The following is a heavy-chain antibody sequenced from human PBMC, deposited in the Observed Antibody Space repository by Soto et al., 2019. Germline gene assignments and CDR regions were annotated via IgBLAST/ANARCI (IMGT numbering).Heavy chain of an antibody. J-gene: IGHJ4*02. CDR2: INHSGST. Sequence: QVQLQQWGAGLLKPSETLSLTCAVYGGSFSGYYWSWIRQPPGKGLEWIGEINHSGSTNYNPSLKRRVTISVDTSKNQFSLKLSSVTAADTAVYYCARGRRVAAHFDYWGQGTLVTVSS. CDR3: ARGRRVAAHFDY. D-gene: IGHD6-19*01. V-gene: IGHV4-34*01. CDR1: GGSFSGYY.